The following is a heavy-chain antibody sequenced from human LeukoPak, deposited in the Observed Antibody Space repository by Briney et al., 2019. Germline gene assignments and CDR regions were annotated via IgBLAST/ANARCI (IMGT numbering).Heavy chain of an antibody. CDR3: ATDLQNYSGYDPLL. Sequence: ASVKVSCKVSGYTLTELSMHWVRQAPGKGLEWMGGFDPEDGETIYAQKFRGRVTMTEDTSTDTAYMELSSLRSEDTAVYYCATDLQNYSGYDPLLWGQGTLVTVSS. CDR1: GYTLTELS. V-gene: IGHV1-24*01. J-gene: IGHJ4*02. D-gene: IGHD5-12*01. CDR2: FDPEDGET.